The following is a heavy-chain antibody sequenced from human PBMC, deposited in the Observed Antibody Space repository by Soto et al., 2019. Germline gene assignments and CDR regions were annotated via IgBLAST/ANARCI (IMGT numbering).Heavy chain of an antibody. CDR3: AKSRDGYNLNAIDD. J-gene: IGHJ4*02. V-gene: IGHV4-59*01. CDR2: SFYTGST. Sequence: QVQRQVWGPGLVKPSETLSLTCTVSDGSISSYYWSWIRQPPGKGLDWLGYSFYTGSTNHNPSLKSRVTISLDMSTNQFSLRLSSVTAADTATYYCAKSRDGYNLNAIDDWGQGFLVTVSS. CDR1: DGSISSYY. D-gene: IGHD5-12*01.